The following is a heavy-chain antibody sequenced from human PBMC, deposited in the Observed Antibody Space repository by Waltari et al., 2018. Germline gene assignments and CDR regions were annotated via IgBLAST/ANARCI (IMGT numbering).Heavy chain of an antibody. Sequence: EVQLVESGRGLVQPGGSLSLPCAASGFAVRHYWMHWVRQAPGKGLVCVSRIKSDGSGTSYADSVKGRFTISRDNAKNTLYLQMNSLRADDTAVYYCATWTTTSSSYSPYSFWGQGTLVTVSS. J-gene: IGHJ4*02. D-gene: IGHD3-22*01. CDR2: IKSDGSGT. V-gene: IGHV3-74*01. CDR3: ATWTTTSSSYSPYSF. CDR1: GFAVRHYW.